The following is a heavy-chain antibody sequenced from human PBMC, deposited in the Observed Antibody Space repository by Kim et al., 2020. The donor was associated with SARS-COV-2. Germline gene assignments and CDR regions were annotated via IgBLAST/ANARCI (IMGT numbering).Heavy chain of an antibody. CDR2: IYWDNDN. Sequence: SGPTLVNPTQTLTLTCTFSGFSLSTYGVSVGWIRRAPGKALEWLAVIYWDNDNRLSPFLETRLTMTKDTSKNQVVLTMTDMDVADTATYFCAHSPSYNWFDAWGQGTLVTVSS. V-gene: IGHV2-5*02. J-gene: IGHJ5*02. CDR1: GFSLSTYGVS. CDR3: AHSPSYNWFDA.